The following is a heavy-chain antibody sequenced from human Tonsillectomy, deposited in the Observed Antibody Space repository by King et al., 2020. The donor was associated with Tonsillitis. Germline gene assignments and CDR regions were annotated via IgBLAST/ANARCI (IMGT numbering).Heavy chain of an antibody. CDR3: AIDRGAFDI. J-gene: IGHJ3*02. D-gene: IGHD3-10*01. CDR1: GFTLSSYW. V-gene: IGHV3-7*03. Sequence: VQLVESGGGLVQPGGSLRLSCAVSGFTLSSYWMTWVRQAPGKGLEWVANIKQDGSEKYYVDSVKGRFTISRDNAKNSLYLQINSLRAEDTAVYYCAIDRGAFDIWGQGTMVTVSS. CDR2: IKQDGSEK.